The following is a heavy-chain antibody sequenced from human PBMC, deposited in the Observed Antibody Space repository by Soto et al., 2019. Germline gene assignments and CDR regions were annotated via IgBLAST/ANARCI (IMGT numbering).Heavy chain of an antibody. CDR2: INHSGST. CDR3: ARTRLLWFGELFGHYYYGMDV. CDR1: GGSFSGYY. J-gene: IGHJ6*02. D-gene: IGHD3-10*01. Sequence: SETLSLTCAVYGGSFSGYYWSWIRQPPGKGLEWIGEINHSGSTNYNPSLKSRVTISVDTSKNQFSLKLSSVTAADTAVYYCARTRLLWFGELFGHYYYGMDVWGQGTTVTVSS. V-gene: IGHV4-34*01.